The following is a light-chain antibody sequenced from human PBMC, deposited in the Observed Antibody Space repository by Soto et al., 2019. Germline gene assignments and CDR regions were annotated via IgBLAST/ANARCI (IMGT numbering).Light chain of an antibody. CDR2: GAS. CDR1: QSVSSN. V-gene: IGKV3-20*01. CDR3: QQYGSSPPRT. J-gene: IGKJ1*01. Sequence: IVFTQSPCTVSLSPGERATLSCRASQSVSSNLAWYQQKPGQAPRLLIYGASSRATDVPDRFSGSGSGADFTLSISRLEPEDFAVYYCQQYGSSPPRTFGQGTKVDIK.